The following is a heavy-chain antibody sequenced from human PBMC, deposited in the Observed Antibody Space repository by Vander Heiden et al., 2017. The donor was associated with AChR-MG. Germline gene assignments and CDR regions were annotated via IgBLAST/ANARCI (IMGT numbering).Heavy chain of an antibody. D-gene: IGHD6-19*01. CDR3: AKGIISSPPQSYFDQ. V-gene: IGHV3-9*01. Sequence: EVQLVESGGGLVQPGRSLRLSCAASGFTFEDYAMHWSRQAPGKGREWVSGISWNGGTIGYLDSVKGRFTVSRDNAKNSLYLQMNSLRAEDTAIYYCAKGIISSPPQSYFDQWGQGTLVTVSS. J-gene: IGHJ4*02. CDR1: GFTFEDYA. CDR2: ISWNGGTI.